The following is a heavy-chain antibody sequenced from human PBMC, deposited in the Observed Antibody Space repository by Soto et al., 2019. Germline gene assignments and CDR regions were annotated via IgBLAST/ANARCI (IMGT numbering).Heavy chain of an antibody. CDR3: ATQIRPEDYYGMDV. Sequence: GGSLRLSCAASGFTFSSYGMHWVRQAPGKGLEWVAVISYDGSNKYYADSVKGRFTISRDNSKNTLYLQMNSLRVEDTAVYYCATQIRPEDYYGMDVWGQGTTVTVSS. CDR1: GFTFSSYG. D-gene: IGHD2-15*01. V-gene: IGHV3-30*03. CDR2: ISYDGSNK. J-gene: IGHJ6*02.